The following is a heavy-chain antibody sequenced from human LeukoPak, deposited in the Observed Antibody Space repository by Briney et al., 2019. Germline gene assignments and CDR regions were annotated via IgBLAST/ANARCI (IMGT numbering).Heavy chain of an antibody. V-gene: IGHV3-74*01. Sequence: GGSLRLSCAASGFTFSSYSMNWVRQAPRKGLVWVSRISTDGYTTDYADFVQGRFTASRDNTKNTWSLEMNSLRAEDTAVYYCAVGGSPGYWGQGTLVTVSS. CDR2: ISTDGYTT. CDR1: GFTFSSYS. D-gene: IGHD2-15*01. J-gene: IGHJ4*02. CDR3: AVGGSPGY.